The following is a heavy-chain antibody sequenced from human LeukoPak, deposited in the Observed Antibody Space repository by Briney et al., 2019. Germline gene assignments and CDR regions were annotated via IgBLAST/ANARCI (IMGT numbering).Heavy chain of an antibody. CDR3: AKDMGSGSYKGFLDY. V-gene: IGHV3-9*01. CDR1: GFTFDNYA. CDR2: ISWNSGNV. Sequence: PGRSLRLSCAASGFTFDNYAIHWVRQVPGKGLQWVSGISWNSGNVGYADSVKGRFTIPRDNAKNSLDLQMNSLRAEDTALYYCAKDMGSGSYKGFLDYWGQGTLVTVSS. D-gene: IGHD1-26*01. J-gene: IGHJ4*02.